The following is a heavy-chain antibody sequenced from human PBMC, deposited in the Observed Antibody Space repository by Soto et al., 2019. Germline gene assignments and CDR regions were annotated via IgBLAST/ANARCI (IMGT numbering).Heavy chain of an antibody. CDR2: ISGSGGST. CDR1: GFTFSSYA. D-gene: IGHD3-22*01. V-gene: IGHV3-23*01. Sequence: LRLSCAASGFTFSSYAMSWVRQAPGKGLEWVSAISGSGGSTYYADSVKGRFTISRDNSKNTLYLQMNSLRAEDTAVYYCAKLMMRGYYDSSGYPTWFDYWGQGTLVTVSS. CDR3: AKLMMRGYYDSSGYPTWFDY. J-gene: IGHJ4*02.